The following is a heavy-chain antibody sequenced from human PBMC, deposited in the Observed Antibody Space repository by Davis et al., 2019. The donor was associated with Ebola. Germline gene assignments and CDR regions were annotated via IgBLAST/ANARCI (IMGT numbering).Heavy chain of an antibody. V-gene: IGHV3-30*02. CDR3: AKTVGLDA. Sequence: GGSLRLSCAASGFTFSSYGMHWVRQAPGKGLEWVAFIRFDGTDKYYADSVKGRFTIFRDNSKKTVYLQMNSLRAEDTAVYYCAKTVGLDAWGRGTTVTVSS. J-gene: IGHJ6*04. CDR1: GFTFSSYG. CDR2: IRFDGTDK.